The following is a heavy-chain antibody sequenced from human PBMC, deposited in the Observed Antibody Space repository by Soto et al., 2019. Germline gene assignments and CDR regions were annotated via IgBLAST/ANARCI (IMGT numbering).Heavy chain of an antibody. J-gene: IGHJ4*02. D-gene: IGHD3-3*01. CDR3: AREIFGAGTANDY. V-gene: IGHV3-74*01. CDR1: GFTFSDSW. CDR2: INGDGSGT. Sequence: EVQLVESGGGLVQPGGSLRLSCAASGFTFSDSWMHWVRQAPGKGLVWVSRINGDGSGTSYADFVKGRFTISRDDAKNTLFLQMNGLRAEETAVYYCAREIFGAGTANDYWGQGTLVTVSS.